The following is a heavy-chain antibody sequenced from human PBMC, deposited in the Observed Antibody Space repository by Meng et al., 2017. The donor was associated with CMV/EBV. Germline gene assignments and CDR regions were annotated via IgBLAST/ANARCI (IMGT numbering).Heavy chain of an antibody. D-gene: IGHD3-16*02. CDR1: GFTFSSYD. CDR2: ISSSSSYI. Sequence: GESLKISCAASGFTFSSYDMHWVRQATGKGLEWVSSISSSSSYIYYADSVKGRFTISRDNAKNSLYLQMNSLRAEDTAVYYCARDFILSGNYYYYGMDVWGQGTTVTVSS. J-gene: IGHJ6*02. CDR3: ARDFILSGNYYYYGMDV. V-gene: IGHV3-21*01.